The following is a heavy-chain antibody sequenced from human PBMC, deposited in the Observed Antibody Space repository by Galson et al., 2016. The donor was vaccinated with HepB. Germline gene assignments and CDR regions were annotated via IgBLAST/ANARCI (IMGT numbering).Heavy chain of an antibody. V-gene: IGHV3-23*01. CDR1: GFSFSSYA. J-gene: IGHJ4*02. CDR2: ISGGGGST. CDR3: ATLSLTVTRTY. Sequence: SLRLSCAASGFSFSSYAMTWVRQAPGKGLEWVSTISGGGGSTFYADSVKGRFTISRDNSKNTLYLQVNSLSADDTAVYFCATLSLTVTRTYWGQGTLVTVSS. D-gene: IGHD4-17*01.